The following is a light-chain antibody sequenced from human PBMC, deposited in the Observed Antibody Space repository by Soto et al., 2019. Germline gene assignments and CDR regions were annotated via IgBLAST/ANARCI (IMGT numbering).Light chain of an antibody. CDR2: DAS. J-gene: IGKJ3*01. V-gene: IGKV3-11*01. Sequence: IVLTQSPATLSVSPGERATLSCWASQTLDSMVAWYQQKSGQAPRLLIYDASNRATGIPARFSGSGSGTDFTLTISSLEPEDFAVYYCQQRSSWPFTFGPGTKVDIK. CDR3: QQRSSWPFT. CDR1: QTLDSM.